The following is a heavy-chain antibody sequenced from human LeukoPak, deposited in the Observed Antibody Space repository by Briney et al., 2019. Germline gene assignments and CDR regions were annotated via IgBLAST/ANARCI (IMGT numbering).Heavy chain of an antibody. D-gene: IGHD2-21*02. CDR2: IRYDGIYK. CDR3: ARGESSYCSGGCYFVS. CDR1: GFTFNNNG. Sequence: GGSLRLSCAASGFTFNNNGMHWVRQAPGKGLEWVAFIRYDGIYKYYADSVKGRFTIFRDKSKTTLFLQMDSLRAEDTAMYYCARGESSYCSGGCYFVSWGQGTLVTISS. V-gene: IGHV3-30*02. J-gene: IGHJ5*01.